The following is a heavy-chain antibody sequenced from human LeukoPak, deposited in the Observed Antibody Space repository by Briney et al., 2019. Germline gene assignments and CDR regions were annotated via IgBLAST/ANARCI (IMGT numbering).Heavy chain of an antibody. D-gene: IGHD1-1*01. CDR3: ARVGQALGTYYFDY. J-gene: IGHJ4*02. CDR2: TNSDASST. V-gene: IGHV3-74*03. Sequence: GGSLRLSCAASGFTFSSYWMHWVRQAPGKGLVWVSRTNSDASSTTYADSVKGRFTISRDNAKNTLYLQMNSLRAEDTAVRYCARVGQALGTYYFDYWGQGTLVTVSS. CDR1: GFTFSSYW.